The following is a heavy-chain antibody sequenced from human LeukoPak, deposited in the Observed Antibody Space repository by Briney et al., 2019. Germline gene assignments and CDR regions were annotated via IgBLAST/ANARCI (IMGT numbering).Heavy chain of an antibody. J-gene: IGHJ6*03. CDR1: GFTFSSYA. CDR2: ISGSGGST. D-gene: IGHD3-16*01. Sequence: GRSLRLSCAASGFTFSSYAMSWVRQAPGKGLEWVSAISGSGGSTYYADSVKGRFTISRDNSKNTLYVQMNSLRAEDTAVYYCAKRGEASIYYYYMDVWGKGTTVTVSS. CDR3: AKRGEASIYYYYMDV. V-gene: IGHV3-23*01.